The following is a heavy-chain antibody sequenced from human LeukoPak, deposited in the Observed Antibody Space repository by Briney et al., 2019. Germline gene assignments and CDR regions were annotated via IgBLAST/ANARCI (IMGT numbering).Heavy chain of an antibody. CDR3: GRWSPDPDDS. V-gene: IGHV1-18*01. D-gene: IGHD3-3*01. CDR2: VSAYNGRT. CDR1: GYTFINHG. Sequence: GASVKVSCKASGYTFINHGISWVRQAPGQGLEWMGWVSAYNGRTEYAQEFQDRVTMTTDTSTTTGYMELRSLRSDDTAVYFCGRWSPDPDDSWGQGTLVTVSS. J-gene: IGHJ4*02.